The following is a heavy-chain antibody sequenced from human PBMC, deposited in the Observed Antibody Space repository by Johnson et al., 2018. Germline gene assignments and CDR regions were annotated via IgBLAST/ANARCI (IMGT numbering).Heavy chain of an antibody. Sequence: QVQLVQSGGGVVQPGTSLRLSCAASGFTFSYYGMHWVRQAPGKGLEWVAVIWSDGSVKYYADSVKGRFTISRDNSKNTLYLQMNSPGAEDTAVYYWASGRKELGTICAFDIWGQGTMVTVSS. CDR3: ASGRKELGTICAFDI. D-gene: IGHD7-27*01. J-gene: IGHJ3*02. V-gene: IGHV3-33*01. CDR2: IWSDGSVK. CDR1: GFTFSYYG.